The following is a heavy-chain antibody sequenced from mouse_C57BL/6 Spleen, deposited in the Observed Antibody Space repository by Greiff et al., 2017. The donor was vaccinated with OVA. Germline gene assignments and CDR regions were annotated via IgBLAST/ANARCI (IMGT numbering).Heavy chain of an antibody. CDR2: IDPETGGT. Sequence: QVQLQQSGAELVRPGASVTLSCKASGYTFTDYEMHWVKQTPVQGLEWIGAIDPETGGTAYNQKFKGKAILTADKSSSTAYMELRSLTSEDSAVYYCTSGPWFAYWGQGTLVTVSA. CDR1: GYTFTDYE. CDR3: TSGPWFAY. V-gene: IGHV1-15*01. J-gene: IGHJ3*01.